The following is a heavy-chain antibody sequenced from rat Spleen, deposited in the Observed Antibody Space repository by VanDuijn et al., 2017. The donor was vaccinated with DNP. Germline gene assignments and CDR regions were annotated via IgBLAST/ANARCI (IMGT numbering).Heavy chain of an antibody. V-gene: IGHV5-19*01. CDR3: TNPLLK. Sequence: EVHLVESGGGLVQPRKSLKLSCVASGFTFSNYGFHWIRQAPGKGLEWVASISNTGDHTYYSDSVRGRFTISRDNAENTVYLQMTSLRSEDTATYYCTNPLLKWGQGVMVTVSS. CDR2: ISNTGDHT. D-gene: IGHD3-1*01. J-gene: IGHJ2*01. CDR1: GFTFSNYG.